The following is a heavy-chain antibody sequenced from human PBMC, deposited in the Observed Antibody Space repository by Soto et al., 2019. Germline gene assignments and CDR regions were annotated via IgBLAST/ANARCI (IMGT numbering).Heavy chain of an antibody. D-gene: IGHD6-13*01. CDR3: ARLQAAAGDYDRTCDY. CDR2: IDPSDSYT. V-gene: IGHV5-10-1*01. CDR1: GYSFTSYW. J-gene: IGHJ4*02. Sequence: EVQLVQSGAEVKKPGESLRISCKGSGYSFTSYWISWVRQMPGKGLEWMGRIDPSDSYTNYSPSFQGHVTISADKSIXXDYLQWSSLKASDTAMYNCARLQAAAGDYDRTCDYWGQGTLGTVSS.